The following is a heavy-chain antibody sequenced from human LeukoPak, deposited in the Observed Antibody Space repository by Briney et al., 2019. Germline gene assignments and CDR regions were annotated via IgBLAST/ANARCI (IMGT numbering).Heavy chain of an antibody. CDR1: GFTFSTYW. CDR3: ARAKTWNYTPYYFDS. V-gene: IGHV3-53*01. CDR2: IYSGGRR. J-gene: IGHJ4*02. D-gene: IGHD1-7*01. Sequence: GGSLRLSXAASGFTFSTYWMHWVRQAPGKGLEWVSSIYSGGRRDYAVSVKGRFTISRDNFKNTLFLQMTSLRAEDTAVYYCARAKTWNYTPYYFDSWGQGTLVTVSS.